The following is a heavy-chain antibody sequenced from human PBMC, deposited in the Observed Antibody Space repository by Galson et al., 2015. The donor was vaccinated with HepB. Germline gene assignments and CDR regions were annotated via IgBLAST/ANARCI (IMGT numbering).Heavy chain of an antibody. J-gene: IGHJ4*02. CDR3: TTEGALAVLTATPDY. Sequence: SLRLSCAASGFTFNNAWMSWVRQAPGKGLEWVGRIKSKAEGGTIDYAAPAKGRFAISRDDSKNTLYLQMNSVKIEDTAVYYCTTEGALAVLTATPDYWGQGTLVTVSS. D-gene: IGHD2-15*01. CDR1: GFTFNNAW. CDR2: IKSKAEGGTI. V-gene: IGHV3-15*01.